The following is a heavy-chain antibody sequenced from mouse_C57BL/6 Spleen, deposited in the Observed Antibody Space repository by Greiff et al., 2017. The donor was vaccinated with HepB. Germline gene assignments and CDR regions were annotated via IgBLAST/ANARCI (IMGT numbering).Heavy chain of an antibody. D-gene: IGHD1-1*01. J-gene: IGHJ2*01. V-gene: IGHV1-82*01. CDR3: AREPHYYGSSDY. Sequence: QVQLQQSGPELVKPGASVKISCKASGYAFSSSWMNWVKQRPGQGLEWIGRIYPGDGDTNYNGKFKGKATLTADKSSSTAYMQLSSLTSEDSAVYFCAREPHYYGSSDYWGQGTTLTVSS. CDR1: GYAFSSSW. CDR2: IYPGDGDT.